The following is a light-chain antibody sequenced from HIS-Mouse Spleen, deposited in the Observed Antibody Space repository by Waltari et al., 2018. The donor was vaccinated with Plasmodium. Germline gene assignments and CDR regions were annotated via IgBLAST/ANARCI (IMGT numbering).Light chain of an antibody. CDR3: QQYNSYSWT. CDR2: AAS. CDR1: QGISSY. J-gene: IGKJ1*01. V-gene: IGKV1D-8*02. Sequence: AIWMTQSPSLLSASTGDRVTISCRMRQGISSYLSWYQQKPGKAPELLIYAASTLQSGVPSRFSGSGSGTEFTLTISSLQPDDFATYYCQQYNSYSWTFGQGTKVEIK.